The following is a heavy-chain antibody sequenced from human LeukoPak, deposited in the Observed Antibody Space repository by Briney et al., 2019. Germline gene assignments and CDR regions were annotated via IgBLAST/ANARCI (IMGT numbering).Heavy chain of an antibody. J-gene: IGHJ4*02. V-gene: IGHV4-34*01. Sequence: PSETLSLTCAVYGGSFSGYYWSWIQQPPGKGLEWIGEINHSGSTNYNPSLKSQVTISVDTSKNQCSVKLSSVTAADTDVYYCARGGNTYSSHPGPHHFDYWGQGTLVTVSS. D-gene: IGHD6-13*01. CDR3: ARGGNTYSSHPGPHHFDY. CDR2: INHSGST. CDR1: GGSFSGYY.